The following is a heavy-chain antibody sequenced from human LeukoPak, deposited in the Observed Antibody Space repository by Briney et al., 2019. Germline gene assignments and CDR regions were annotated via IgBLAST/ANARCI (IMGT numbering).Heavy chain of an antibody. J-gene: IGHJ4*02. CDR3: ARETVSASYFDY. CDR2: ISSSSSYI. D-gene: IGHD1-1*01. Sequence: GGSLRLSCAASGFTFSSYSMNWVRQAPGKGLEWVSSISSSSSYIYYADSVKGRFTISRDNAKNSLYLQMNSLRAEDTAVYYCARETVSASYFDYWGQGTLVTVSS. V-gene: IGHV3-21*01. CDR1: GFTFSSYS.